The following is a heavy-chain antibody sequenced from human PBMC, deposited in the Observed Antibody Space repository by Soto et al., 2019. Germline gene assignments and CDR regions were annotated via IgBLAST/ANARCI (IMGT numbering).Heavy chain of an antibody. CDR1: GFTFNNSG. J-gene: IGHJ6*02. CDR2: ISYDGSDK. CDR3: VKDRVPGAYGNYYGMDV. V-gene: IGHV3-30*18. Sequence: GSLRLSCRVSGFTFNNSGMHWVRQAPGKGLEWMAVISYDGSDKYYADSVKGRVIISRDNSKDTLNLEMNSLRAEDTAIYYCVKDRVPGAYGNYYGMDVWGQGTTVTVPS. D-gene: IGHD5-12*01.